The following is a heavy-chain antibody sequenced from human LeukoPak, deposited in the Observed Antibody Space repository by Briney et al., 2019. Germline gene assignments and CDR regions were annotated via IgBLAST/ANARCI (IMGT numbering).Heavy chain of an antibody. J-gene: IGHJ4*02. V-gene: IGHV1-24*01. Sequence: ASVKVSCKVSGYTLTELSMHWVRQAPGKGLEWMGGFDPEDGETIYAQKFQGRVTMTEGTSTDTAYMELSSLRSEDTAVYYCATSLIAVANFDYWGQGTLVTVSS. D-gene: IGHD6-19*01. CDR2: FDPEDGET. CDR3: ATSLIAVANFDY. CDR1: GYTLTELS.